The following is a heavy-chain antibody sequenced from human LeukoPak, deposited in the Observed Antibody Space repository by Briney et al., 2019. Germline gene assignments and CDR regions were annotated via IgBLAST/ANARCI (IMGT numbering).Heavy chain of an antibody. Sequence: PGGSLRLSCAASGFTFSSYAMSWVRQAPGKGLEWVSAITGSRGPTYYADSVKGRFTISRDNSKNTLYLQMNRLRAEDTAVYYCTKDAYLGSNWLDPWGQGTLVTVSS. V-gene: IGHV3-23*01. CDR3: TKDAYLGSNWLDP. CDR2: ITGSRGPT. J-gene: IGHJ5*02. CDR1: GFTFSSYA. D-gene: IGHD2/OR15-2a*01.